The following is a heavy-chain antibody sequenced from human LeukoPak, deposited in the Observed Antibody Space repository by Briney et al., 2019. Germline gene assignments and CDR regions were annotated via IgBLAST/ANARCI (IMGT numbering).Heavy chain of an antibody. J-gene: IGHJ4*02. CDR1: GFTFSTYW. Sequence: GGSLRLSCAASGFTFSTYWMHWVRQAPGKGLVWVSRIASDGSSTTYADSVKGRFSISRDNSKNTLYLQMNSLRAEDTAVYYCAKATVAGRDYWGQGTLVTVSS. V-gene: IGHV3-74*01. CDR3: AKATVAGRDY. D-gene: IGHD6-19*01. CDR2: IASDGSST.